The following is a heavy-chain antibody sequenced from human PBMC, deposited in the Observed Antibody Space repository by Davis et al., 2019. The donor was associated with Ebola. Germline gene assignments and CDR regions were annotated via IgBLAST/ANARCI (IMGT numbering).Heavy chain of an antibody. D-gene: IGHD4-23*01. Sequence: PSETLSLTCTVSGGSISSGYYYWSWIRQPPGKGLEWIGYIYYSGSNYYNPSLESPLTILLDTSKNQLSLKLNSVTAADTAVYYCMREGAHGGASDYWGQGTLVTASS. CDR1: GGSISSGYYY. V-gene: IGHV4-30-4*08. J-gene: IGHJ4*02. CDR2: IYYSGSN. CDR3: MREGAHGGASDY.